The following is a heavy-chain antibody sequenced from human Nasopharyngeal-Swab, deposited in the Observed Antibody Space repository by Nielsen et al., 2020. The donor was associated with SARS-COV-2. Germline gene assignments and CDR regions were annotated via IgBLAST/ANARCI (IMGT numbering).Heavy chain of an antibody. D-gene: IGHD3-3*01. CDR1: DYTFTSYG. V-gene: IGHV1-18*01. CDR3: ARDGVLTIFGVWRAPGSEYYFDY. J-gene: IGHJ4*02. CDR2: ISAYNGNT. Sequence: ASVKVSCKASDYTFTSYGISWVRQAPGQGLEWMGWISAYNGNTNYAQNLQGRVTMTTDTSTSTVYMELSSLRSEDTAVYYCARDGVLTIFGVWRAPGSEYYFDYWGQGTLVTVSS.